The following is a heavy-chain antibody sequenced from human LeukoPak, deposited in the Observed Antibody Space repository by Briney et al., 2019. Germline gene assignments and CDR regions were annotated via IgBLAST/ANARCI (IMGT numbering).Heavy chain of an antibody. CDR1: GFTLSDYG. CDR2: IRYDGTNK. V-gene: IGHV3-30*02. CDR3: AKVGSGWYGVDY. Sequence: GGSLRLSCAASGFTLSDYGMHWVRQAPGKGLDWVAFIRYDGTNKYYVDSVKGRFTISRDNSMNTLSLQLNSLRPEDTAVYYCAKVGSGWYGVDYWGQGTLVTVSS. J-gene: IGHJ4*02. D-gene: IGHD6-19*01.